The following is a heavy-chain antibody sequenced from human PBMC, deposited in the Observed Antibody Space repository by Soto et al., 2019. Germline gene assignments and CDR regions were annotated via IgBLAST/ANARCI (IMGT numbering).Heavy chain of an antibody. Sequence: QVQLQESGPGLVKPSGTLSLTCAVSSGSISSSNWWSWVRQPPGKGLEWIGEIYHSGSTNYNPSLKRRVTISVDKSKNQFSLKLSSVTAADTAVYYCARVWGYDYIWGSYRYDAFDIWGQGTMVTVSS. D-gene: IGHD3-16*02. CDR2: IYHSGST. V-gene: IGHV4-4*02. J-gene: IGHJ3*02. CDR3: ARVWGYDYIWGSYRYDAFDI. CDR1: SGSISSSNW.